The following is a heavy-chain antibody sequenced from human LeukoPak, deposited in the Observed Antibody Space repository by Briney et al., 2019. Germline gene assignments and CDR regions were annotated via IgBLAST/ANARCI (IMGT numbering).Heavy chain of an antibody. Sequence: QAGGSLRLSCAASGFTFSSYGMHWVRQAPGKGLEWVAVISYDGSNKYYADSVKGRFTISRDNSKNTLYLQMNSLRAEDTAVYYCAKDPNTISSFWGQGTLVTVSS. CDR1: GFTFSSYG. CDR2: ISYDGSNK. J-gene: IGHJ4*02. V-gene: IGHV3-30*18. D-gene: IGHD3-3*01. CDR3: AKDPNTISSF.